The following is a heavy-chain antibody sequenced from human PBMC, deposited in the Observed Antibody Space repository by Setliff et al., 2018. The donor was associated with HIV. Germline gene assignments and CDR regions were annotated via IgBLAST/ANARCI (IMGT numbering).Heavy chain of an antibody. CDR1: GGSVSDTSYY. Sequence: PSDTLSLTCTVSGGSVSDTSYYWGWIRQPPGKGLEWLANVYYSGGTYYNPSLNSRVTISVDTSRNQFSLKLTSVTAADTALYFCARLGDSGYDFRGYFDYWGQGKLVTVSS. V-gene: IGHV4-39*01. CDR2: VYYSGGT. CDR3: ARLGDSGYDFRGYFDY. D-gene: IGHD5-12*01. J-gene: IGHJ4*02.